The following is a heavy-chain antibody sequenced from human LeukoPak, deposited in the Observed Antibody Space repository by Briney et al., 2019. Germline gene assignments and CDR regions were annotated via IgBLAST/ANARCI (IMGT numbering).Heavy chain of an antibody. J-gene: IGHJ6*02. Sequence: SETLSLTCAVYGGSFSGYYWSWIRQPPGKGLEWIGEINHSGSTNYNPSLKSRVTISVDTSKNQFSLKLSSVTAADTAVYYCARGLTILYGMDVWGQGTTVTVSS. V-gene: IGHV4-34*01. D-gene: IGHD3-3*01. CDR3: ARGLTILYGMDV. CDR1: GGSFSGYY. CDR2: INHSGST.